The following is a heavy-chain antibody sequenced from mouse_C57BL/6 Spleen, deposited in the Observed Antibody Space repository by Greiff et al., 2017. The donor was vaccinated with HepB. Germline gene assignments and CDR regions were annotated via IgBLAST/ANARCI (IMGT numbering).Heavy chain of an antibody. D-gene: IGHD2-2*01. Sequence: VKLMESGAELARPGASVKLSCKASGYTFTSYGISWVKQRTGQGLEWIGEIYPRSGNTYYNEKFKGKATLTADKSSSTAYMELRSLTSEDSAVYFCARGYYGYDGYYYAMDYWGQGTSVTVSS. CDR2: IYPRSGNT. CDR3: ARGYYGYDGYYYAMDY. CDR1: GYTFTSYG. J-gene: IGHJ4*01. V-gene: IGHV1-81*01.